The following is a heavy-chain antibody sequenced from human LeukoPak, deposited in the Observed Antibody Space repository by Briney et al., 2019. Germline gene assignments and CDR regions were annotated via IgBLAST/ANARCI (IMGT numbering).Heavy chain of an antibody. V-gene: IGHV4-31*03. CDR3: ASRYCSGGSCYYDY. Sequence: PSETLSLTCTVSGDSTSSDRYYGGWVRQHPGKGLEWIGYIYYSGSTYYNPSLKSRVTISVDTSKNQFSLKLSSVTAADTAVYYCASRYCSGGSCYYDYWGQGTLVTVSS. J-gene: IGHJ4*02. CDR2: IYYSGST. D-gene: IGHD2-15*01. CDR1: GDSTSSDRYY.